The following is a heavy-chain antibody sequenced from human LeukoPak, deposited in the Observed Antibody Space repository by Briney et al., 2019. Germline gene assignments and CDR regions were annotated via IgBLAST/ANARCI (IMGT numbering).Heavy chain of an antibody. J-gene: IGHJ4*02. CDR1: GFTFSNYG. D-gene: IGHD5-12*01. V-gene: IGHV3-33*01. Sequence: PGRSLRLSCAASGFTFSNYGMHWVRQAPGKGLEWVALIWYDGSNKYYADSVQGRSIISRDNSKNTLYLQMNSLRAEDTAVYYCAREMGLNIVATFGYWGQGTLVTVSS. CDR2: IWYDGSNK. CDR3: AREMGLNIVATFGY.